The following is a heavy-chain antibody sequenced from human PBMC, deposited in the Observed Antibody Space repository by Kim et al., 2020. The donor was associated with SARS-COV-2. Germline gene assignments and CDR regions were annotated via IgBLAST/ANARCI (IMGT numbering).Heavy chain of an antibody. Sequence: SETLSLTCAVYGGSFSGYYWSWIRQPPGKGLEWIGEINHSGSTNYNPSLKSRVTISVDTSKNQFSLKLSSVTAADTAVYYCARGLRNSVYYYYGMDVWGQGTTVTVSS. CDR2: INHSGST. J-gene: IGHJ6*02. CDR1: GGSFSGYY. V-gene: IGHV4-34*01. CDR3: ARGLRNSVYYYYGMDV. D-gene: IGHD1-1*01.